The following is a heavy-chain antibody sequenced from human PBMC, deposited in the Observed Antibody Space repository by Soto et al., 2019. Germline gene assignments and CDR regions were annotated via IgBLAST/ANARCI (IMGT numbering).Heavy chain of an antibody. V-gene: IGHV1-8*01. J-gene: IGHJ4*02. D-gene: IGHD3-16*01. CDR2: MNPNSGDT. CDR1: GYTFTSYD. CDR3: TGGRGGTGSHFDY. Sequence: QVQLVQSGAEVKKPGASVKVSCKASGYTFTSYDINWVRLATGQGLEWMGWMNPNSGDTGYVQKIQGRGTMTRDTSINTAYMEKSSLTSEDTAVFYCTGGRGGTGSHFDYWGQGTLVTVSS.